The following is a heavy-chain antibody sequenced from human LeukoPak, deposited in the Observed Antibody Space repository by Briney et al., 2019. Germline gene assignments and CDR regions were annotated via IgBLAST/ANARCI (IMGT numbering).Heavy chain of an antibody. CDR2: IYPGDSDT. Sequence: GGSRKISGQGSGSPFTSYSSGWVRQLPGKGREWIGIIYPGDSDTTYSPSFQGQLSISADKTISTTYQQWTSLQTSDTAISYRARLEDDVRSGMDVWGHGTTVS. V-gene: IGHV5-51*01. CDR3: ARLEDDVRSGMDV. J-gene: IGHJ6*01. D-gene: IGHD2-15*01. CDR1: GSPFTSYS.